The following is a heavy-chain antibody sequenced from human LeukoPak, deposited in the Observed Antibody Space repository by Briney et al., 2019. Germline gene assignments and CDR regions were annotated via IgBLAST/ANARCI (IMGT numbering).Heavy chain of an antibody. Sequence: SETLSLTCTVSGGSISSGDYYWSWIRQPPGKGLEWIGYIYYSGSTYYNPSLKSRVTISVDTSKNQFSLKLSSVTAADTAVYYCARGPLDTAMVIYYYYYGMDVWGQGTTVTVSS. CDR2: IYYSGST. V-gene: IGHV4-30-4*02. D-gene: IGHD5-18*01. J-gene: IGHJ6*02. CDR3: ARGPLDTAMVIYYYYYGMDV. CDR1: GGSISSGDYY.